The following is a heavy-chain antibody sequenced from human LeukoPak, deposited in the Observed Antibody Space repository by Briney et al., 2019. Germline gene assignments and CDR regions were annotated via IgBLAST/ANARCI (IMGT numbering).Heavy chain of an antibody. J-gene: IGHJ2*01. CDR1: GGSISSTNYY. Sequence: PSETLSLTCTVSGGSISSTNYYWGWIRQPPGKGLEWIGNMYYSGSTFYNPSLKSRVTISADKSKNQFSLKLSSVTAADTAVYYCARRGIALTGSWNWYFDLWGRGTLVTVSS. V-gene: IGHV4-39*01. D-gene: IGHD6-19*01. CDR2: MYYSGST. CDR3: ARRGIALTGSWNWYFDL.